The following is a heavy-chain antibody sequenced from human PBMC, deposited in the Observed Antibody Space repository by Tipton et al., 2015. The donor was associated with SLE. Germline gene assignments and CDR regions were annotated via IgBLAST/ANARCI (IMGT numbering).Heavy chain of an antibody. CDR2: IYFSGSA. V-gene: IGHV4-59*01. CDR1: GDSISPYY. Sequence: TLSLTCTVSGDSISPYYWIWIRQPPGKGLEWIGYIYFSGSANYSPSFRSRVAISLDTSKNQFSQKLSSVTAADTAVYFCARDLRPMDVWGPGTTVIVSS. J-gene: IGHJ6*02. CDR3: ARDLRPMDV.